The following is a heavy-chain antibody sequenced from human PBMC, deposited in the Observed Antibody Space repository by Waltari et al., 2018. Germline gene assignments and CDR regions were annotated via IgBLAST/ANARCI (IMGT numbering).Heavy chain of an antibody. D-gene: IGHD1-1*01. CDR3: VKGAVTGTTWYYFDY. J-gene: IGHJ4*02. V-gene: IGHV3-9*03. CDR1: GFTFNNNG. CDR2: ISWDSVHI. Sequence: EVQLVESGGGLVQPGRSLRLSCATSGFTFNNNGMHWVRQAPGKGLEWVAGISWDSVHIGYADSVKGRFSISRDNAESSLFLQMNSVRPEDMALYYCVKGAVTGTTWYYFDYWGQGTLVTVSS.